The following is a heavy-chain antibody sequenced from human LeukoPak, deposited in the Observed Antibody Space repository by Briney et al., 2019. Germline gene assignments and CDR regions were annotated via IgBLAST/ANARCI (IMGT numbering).Heavy chain of an antibody. CDR1: GFTFSKNA. D-gene: IGHD3-16*02. CDR2: ITSSGSAT. V-gene: IGHV3-23*01. Sequence: GGSLRFSCAASGFTFSKNAMSWVRQAPGKGLEWVSSITSSGSATCYADSVKGRFTISRDNSKNTLYLQMNGLRAEDTAVYYCARGVDVWGNYRQYYFDYWGQETLVTVSS. J-gene: IGHJ4*02. CDR3: ARGVDVWGNYRQYYFDY.